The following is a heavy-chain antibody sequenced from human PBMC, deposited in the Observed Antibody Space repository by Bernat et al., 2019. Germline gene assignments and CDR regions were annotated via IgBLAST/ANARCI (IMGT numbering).Heavy chain of an antibody. CDR2: ITHSGST. CDR1: GASFSGYY. CDR3: ARGSHSSRLAS. V-gene: IGHV4-34*01. Sequence: QVQLQQWGAGLLKPSETLSLTCAVSGASFSGYYWTWIRQPPGKGLEWIGEITHSGSTYYSPSLRSRVTISVDTSKNQFSLKLSSLTAADTAVYYCARGSHSSRLASWGQGTLVTVSS. D-gene: IGHD6-13*01. J-gene: IGHJ4*02.